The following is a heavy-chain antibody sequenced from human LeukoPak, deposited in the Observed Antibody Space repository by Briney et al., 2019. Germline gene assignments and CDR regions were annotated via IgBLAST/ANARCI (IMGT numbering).Heavy chain of an antibody. CDR3: ARDPDVLLWFGELQPDY. Sequence: ASVKVSCKTSGYTFTGYYIHWVRQAPGQGLEWMGWINPNSGGTNYAQKFQGRVTMTRDTSISTAYMELSRLRSDDTAVYYCARDPDVLLWFGELQPDYWGQGTLVTVSS. CDR2: INPNSGGT. D-gene: IGHD3-10*01. CDR1: GYTFTGYY. V-gene: IGHV1-2*02. J-gene: IGHJ4*02.